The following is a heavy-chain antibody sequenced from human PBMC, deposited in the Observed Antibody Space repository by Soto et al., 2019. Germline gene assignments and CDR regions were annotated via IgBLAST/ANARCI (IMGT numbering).Heavy chain of an antibody. V-gene: IGHV3-53*04. J-gene: IGHJ6*02. CDR1: GFTVSSNY. CDR3: AGRTTVTSVYYYYYGMDV. D-gene: IGHD4-17*01. Sequence: EVQLVESGGGLVQPGGSLRLSCAASGFTVSSNYTSWVRQAPGKGLEWVSVIYSGGSTYYADSVKGRFTISRHNSKNTLYLQMNSLRAEDTAVYYCAGRTTVTSVYYYYYGMDVWGQGTTVTVSS. CDR2: IYSGGST.